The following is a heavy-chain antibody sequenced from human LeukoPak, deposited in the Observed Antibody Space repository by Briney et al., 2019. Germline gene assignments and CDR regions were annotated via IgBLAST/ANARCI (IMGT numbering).Heavy chain of an antibody. CDR2: IIPIFGTA. CDR3: ARSPATVPQQFDY. V-gene: IGHV1-69*05. Sequence: ASVKVSCKASGGTFSSYAISWVRQAPGQGLEWMGGIIPIFGTANYAQKFQGRVTITTDESTSTAYMELSSLRSEDTAVYYCARSPATVPQQFDYWGQGTLVTVSS. J-gene: IGHJ4*02. CDR1: GGTFSSYA. D-gene: IGHD5-18*01.